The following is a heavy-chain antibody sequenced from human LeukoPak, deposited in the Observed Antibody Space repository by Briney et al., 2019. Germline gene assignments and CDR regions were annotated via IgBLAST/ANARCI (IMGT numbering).Heavy chain of an antibody. V-gene: IGHV4-59*01. D-gene: IGHD3-3*01. CDR3: ARDDYRMTGRVTIFPGFDP. Sequence: SETLSLTCTVSGASINSYYWSWMRQPPGKGLEWIGHSFYSGSTNYNPSLKSRVTISVDRSKNEFSLRLNSVTAADTAVYYCARDDYRMTGRVTIFPGFDPWGQGTLVTVSS. CDR1: GASINSYY. CDR2: SFYSGST. J-gene: IGHJ5*02.